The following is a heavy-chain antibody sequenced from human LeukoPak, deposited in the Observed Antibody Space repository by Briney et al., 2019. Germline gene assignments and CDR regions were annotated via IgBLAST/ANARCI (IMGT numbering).Heavy chain of an antibody. V-gene: IGHV3-23*01. Sequence: PGGSLRLSCAASAFTFSTYWMHWVRQAPGKGLEWVSAISGSGGSTYYADSVKGRFTISRDNSKNTLYLQMNSLRAEDTAVYYCAKDRGHNWFDPWGQGTLVTVSS. J-gene: IGHJ5*02. CDR3: AKDRGHNWFDP. CDR2: ISGSGGST. D-gene: IGHD3-10*01. CDR1: AFTFSTYW.